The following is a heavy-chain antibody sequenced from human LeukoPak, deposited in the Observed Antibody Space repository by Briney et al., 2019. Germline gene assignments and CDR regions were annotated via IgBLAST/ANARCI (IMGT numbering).Heavy chain of an antibody. CDR1: GFTFSSYA. CDR2: ISGSGGST. V-gene: IGHV3-23*01. J-gene: IGHJ3*02. Sequence: PGGSLRLSCAASGFTFSSYAMSWVRQAPGKGLEWVSAISGSGGSTYYADSVKGRFTISRDTSKNTMYLQMNSLRSDDTAVYYCARDGARRWLVLKAFDIWGQGTMVTVSS. D-gene: IGHD6-19*01. CDR3: ARDGARRWLVLKAFDI.